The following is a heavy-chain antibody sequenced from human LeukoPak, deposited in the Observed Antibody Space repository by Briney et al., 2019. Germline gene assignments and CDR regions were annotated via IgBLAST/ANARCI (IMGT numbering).Heavy chain of an antibody. CDR1: GYTFTSHY. Sequence: ASVKVSCKASGYTFTSHYVHWVRQAPGQGPEWMGMINPSGGSTSYSQKFQGRVTMTRDTSTTTLYMDLSSLTSEDTAVYYCARSPLTNIWYYFDYWGQGTLVTVSS. CDR3: ARSPLTNIWYYFDY. V-gene: IGHV1-46*01. CDR2: INPSGGST. J-gene: IGHJ4*02. D-gene: IGHD2-8*02.